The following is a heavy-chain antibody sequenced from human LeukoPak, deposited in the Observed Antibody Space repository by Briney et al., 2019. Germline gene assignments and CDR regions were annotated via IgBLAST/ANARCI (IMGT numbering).Heavy chain of an antibody. CDR2: ISDSGGSK. D-gene: IGHD7-27*01. CDR1: GFTFSSYV. V-gene: IGHV3-23*01. J-gene: IGHJ4*02. CDR3: ASRRLGSPWCVDY. Sequence: PGGSLRLSCAASGFTFSSYVMSWVRQTPEKGVEWGSNISDSGGSKYDAVYVKGRFTTSRDNSQNTLYLQMNSLRAEDTAVYYCASRRLGSPWCVDYWGQGTLGTVSS.